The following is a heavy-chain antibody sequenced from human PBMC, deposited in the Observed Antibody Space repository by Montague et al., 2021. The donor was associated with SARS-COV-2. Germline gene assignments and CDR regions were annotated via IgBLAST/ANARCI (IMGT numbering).Heavy chain of an antibody. V-gene: IGHV4-61*01. J-gene: IGHJ6*02. CDR2: IYYSGST. Sequence: SETLSLTCTVPGGSISSSSYYWGWIRQPPGKGLEWIGYIYYSGSTNYNPSLKSRVTISVDTSKNQFSLKLSSVTAADTAVYYCARDPWRITIFGVVTRYGMDVWGQGTTVTVSS. CDR1: GGSISSSSYY. D-gene: IGHD3-3*01. CDR3: ARDPWRITIFGVVTRYGMDV.